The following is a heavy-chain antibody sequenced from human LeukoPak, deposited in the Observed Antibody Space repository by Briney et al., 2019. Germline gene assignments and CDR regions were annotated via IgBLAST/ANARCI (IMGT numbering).Heavy chain of an antibody. CDR1: GFTFEEYA. D-gene: IGHD1-26*01. Sequence: GGSLRLSCAASGFTFEEYAMHWVRQTPGKGLEWVSGISWSGGGIGYADSVKGRFTISRDNAKNSLYLQMNSLRAEDTALYFCAKDRSGSYPSYDAFDIWGQGTEVTVSA. CDR3: AKDRSGSYPSYDAFDI. CDR2: ISWSGGGI. V-gene: IGHV3-9*01. J-gene: IGHJ3*02.